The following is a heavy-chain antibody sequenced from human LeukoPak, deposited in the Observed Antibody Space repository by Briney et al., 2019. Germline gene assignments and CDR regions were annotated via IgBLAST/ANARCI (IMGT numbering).Heavy chain of an antibody. CDR2: IKFGGGST. Sequence: ASVKVSCKASGYTFTSYYMHWVRQAPGQGLEWVGMIKFGGGSTSYEPKFQGRVTMTWGSSTSTAYMELNSLTSEDTAVYFCASPDGVWGQGTMVTVSS. D-gene: IGHD1-14*01. CDR1: GYTFTSYY. J-gene: IGHJ3*01. V-gene: IGHV1-46*01. CDR3: ASPDGV.